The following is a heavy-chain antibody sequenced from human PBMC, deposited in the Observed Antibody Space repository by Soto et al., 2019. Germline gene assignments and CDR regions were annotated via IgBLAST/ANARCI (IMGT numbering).Heavy chain of an antibody. CDR2: IYYSGST. Sequence: QVQLQESGPGLVKPSQTLSLTCTVSGGSISSGGYYWSWIRQHPGKGLEWIGYIYYSGSTYYNPSLKSRVTISVDTSKNQFSLKLSSVTAADTAVYYCAREIKDLWFGEPRGSWFDPWGQGTLVTVSS. V-gene: IGHV4-31*03. D-gene: IGHD3-10*01. CDR1: GGSISSGGYY. CDR3: AREIKDLWFGEPRGSWFDP. J-gene: IGHJ5*02.